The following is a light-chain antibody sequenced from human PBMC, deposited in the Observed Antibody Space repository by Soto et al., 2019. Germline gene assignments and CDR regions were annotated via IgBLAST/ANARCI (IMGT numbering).Light chain of an antibody. CDR1: SGVIGDYNY. V-gene: IGLV2-14*01. J-gene: IGLJ1*01. Sequence: QSVLTQPASGSGSPGPSITISFVGTSGVIGDYNYVSWYQQHPGKVPKVIIYDVSNRPSGVSYRFSGTKSGNTASLTVSGLQAEDEADYYCCSYTRSGTLIFGTGTKVTVL. CDR2: DVS. CDR3: CSYTRSGTLI.